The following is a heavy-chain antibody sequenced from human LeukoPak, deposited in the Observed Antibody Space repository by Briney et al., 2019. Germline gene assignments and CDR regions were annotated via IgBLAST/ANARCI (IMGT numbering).Heavy chain of an antibody. CDR3: ARTPYDFWSASYSYYFDY. J-gene: IGHJ4*02. CDR2: ISYDGSNE. V-gene: IGHV3-30*04. D-gene: IGHD3-3*01. CDR1: GFTFSSYV. Sequence: GGSLRLSCAASGFTFSSYVMHWVRQAPGKGLEWVAIISYDGSNEYYADSVKGRFTISRDNSKNTLYLQMNSLRAADTAVYYCARTPYDFWSASYSYYFDYWGQGTLVTVSS.